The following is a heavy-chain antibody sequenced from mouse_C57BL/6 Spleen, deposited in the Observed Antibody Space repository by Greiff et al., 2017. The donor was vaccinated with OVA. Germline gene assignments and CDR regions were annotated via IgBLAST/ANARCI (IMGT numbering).Heavy chain of an antibody. D-gene: IGHD2-1*01. V-gene: IGHV1-69*01. CDR2: IDPSDSYT. CDR3: ATSYYGNPYAMDY. J-gene: IGHJ4*01. CDR1: GYTFTSYW. Sequence: QVQLQQPGAELVMPGASVKLSCKASGYTFTSYWMHWVKQRPGQGLEWIGEIDPSDSYTNYNQKFKGKSTLTVDKSSSTAYMQLSSLTSEDSAVYYCATSYYGNPYAMDYWGQGTSVTVSS.